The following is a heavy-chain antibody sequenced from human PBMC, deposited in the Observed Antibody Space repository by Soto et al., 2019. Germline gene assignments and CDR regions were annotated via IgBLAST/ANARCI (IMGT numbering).Heavy chain of an antibody. V-gene: IGHV3-23*01. CDR3: AKDGDGYSYAEYFQH. CDR1: GFTFSSYA. CDR2: FSGSGDST. D-gene: IGHD4-4*01. Sequence: EVQLLESGGGLVQPGGSLRLSCAASGFTFSSYAMSWVRQAPGKGLEWVSGFSGSGDSTHYADSVKGRFTMSRDNSRNTLYLQMNSLRAEDTAVYYCAKDGDGYSYAEYFQHWGQGTLITVSS. J-gene: IGHJ1*01.